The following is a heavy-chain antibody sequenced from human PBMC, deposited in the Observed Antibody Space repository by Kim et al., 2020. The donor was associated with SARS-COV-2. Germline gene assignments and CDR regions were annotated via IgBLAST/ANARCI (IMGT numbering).Heavy chain of an antibody. V-gene: IGHV1-2*06. D-gene: IGHD3-16*01. CDR2: INPNSGGT. CDR1: GYTFSGWY. CDR3: AREIHDDNAFYGGFDY. Sequence: ASVKVSCKASGYTFSGWYMHWVRQAPGQGLEWMGRINPNSGGTNYAQKFQGRVIMTRDTSISTASMELSRLRSDDTAIYYCAREIHDDNAFYGGFDYWGQGTLVTVSS. J-gene: IGHJ4*02.